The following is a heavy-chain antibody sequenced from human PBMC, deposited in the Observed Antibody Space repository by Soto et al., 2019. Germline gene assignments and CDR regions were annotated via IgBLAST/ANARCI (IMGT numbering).Heavy chain of an antibody. D-gene: IGHD6-6*01. J-gene: IGHJ4*02. CDR3: AGGALVAARPGEFDY. CDR1: GGSISSYY. Sequence: SETLSLTCTVSGGSISSYYWSWIRQPPGKGLEWIGYIYYSGSTNYNPSLKSGVTITVDTSKNKYSLKLSSVTAADTAEYYCAGGALVAARPGEFDYWGQGTLVTVSS. CDR2: IYYSGST. V-gene: IGHV4-59*08.